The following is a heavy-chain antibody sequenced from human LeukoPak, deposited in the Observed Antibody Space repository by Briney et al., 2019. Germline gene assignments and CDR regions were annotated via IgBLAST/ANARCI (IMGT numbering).Heavy chain of an antibody. CDR2: IKPDGSEK. V-gene: IGHV3-7*01. CDR3: AKGITGTTRSAFDI. CDR1: GFSFSNHW. Sequence: SGGSLRLSCETSGFSFSNHWMNWVRQAPGKGLEWVANIKPDGSEKYYVDSVKGRFTISRDNSKNTLYLQMNSLRAEDTAVYYCAKGITGTTRSAFDIWGQGTMVTVSS. D-gene: IGHD1-7*01. J-gene: IGHJ3*02.